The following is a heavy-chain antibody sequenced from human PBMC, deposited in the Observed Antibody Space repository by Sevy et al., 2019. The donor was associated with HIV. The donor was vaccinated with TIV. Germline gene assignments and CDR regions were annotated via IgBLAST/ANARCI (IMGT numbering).Heavy chain of an antibody. Sequence: GGSLRLSCEVSGFTFGYFAMSWVRQAPGKGLEWVSGISTNGATSHYAASVRGRFTISRDNSKNRMYLQMSSLRAEDTAQYYCAKDTSGWYDALDQWGQGTLVTVSS. CDR3: AKDTSGWYDALDQ. V-gene: IGHV3-23*01. CDR1: GFTFGYFA. J-gene: IGHJ4*02. CDR2: ISTNGATS. D-gene: IGHD6-19*01.